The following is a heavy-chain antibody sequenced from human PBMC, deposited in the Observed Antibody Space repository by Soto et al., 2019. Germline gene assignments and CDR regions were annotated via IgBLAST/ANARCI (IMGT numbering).Heavy chain of an antibody. Sequence: QVQLVQSGAEVKKPGASVKVSCKASGYTFTSYAMHWVRQAPGQRLEWMGWINAGNGNTKYSQKFQGRVTITRDTSESTAYMELSSLRSEDTAVYYCERGQLGVVSWFEPLGQGTLVTVSS. V-gene: IGHV1-3*01. CDR1: GYTFTSYA. D-gene: IGHD6-6*01. CDR3: ERGQLGVVSWFEP. J-gene: IGHJ5*02. CDR2: INAGNGNT.